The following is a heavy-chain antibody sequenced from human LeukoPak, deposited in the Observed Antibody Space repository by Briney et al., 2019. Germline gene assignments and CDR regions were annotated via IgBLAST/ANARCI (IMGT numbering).Heavy chain of an antibody. CDR2: ISLSGRT. J-gene: IGHJ5*02. V-gene: IGHV4-4*02. D-gene: IGHD3-3*01. CDR1: GGSISSTNW. Sequence: SETLSLTCGVSGGSISSTNWWSWVRQPPGQGLEWIGEISLSGRTNYNPSLKSRVTMSLDESKNHLSLNLASVTAADTAVYYCARGDYYDGGGRSWFDPWGQGTLVTVSP. CDR3: ARGDYYDGGGRSWFDP.